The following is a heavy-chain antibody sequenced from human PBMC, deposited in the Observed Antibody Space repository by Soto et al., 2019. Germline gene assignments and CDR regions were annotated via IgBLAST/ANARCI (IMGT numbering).Heavy chain of an antibody. J-gene: IGHJ6*03. CDR2: FDPEDGET. Sequence: GASVKVSCKVSGYTLTELFMHWGRQAPGKGLEWMGGFDPEDGETIYAQKFQGRVTMTEDTSTDTAYTELSSLRSEDTAVYYCATARPTMNYYYYYMDVWGKGTTVTV. CDR3: ATARPTMNYYYYYMDV. D-gene: IGHD2-2*01. V-gene: IGHV1-24*01. CDR1: GYTLTELF.